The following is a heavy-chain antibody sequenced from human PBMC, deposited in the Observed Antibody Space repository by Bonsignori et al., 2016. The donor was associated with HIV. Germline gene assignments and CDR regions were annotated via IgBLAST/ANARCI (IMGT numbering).Heavy chain of an antibody. CDR3: ARGGPSGYDYHNY. D-gene: IGHD5-12*01. J-gene: IGHJ4*02. CDR2: IYYTGNT. Sequence: WIRQPPGKGLEWIGYIYYTGNTNNNPSLKTRVSISVDTSKNQFSLKLNSVTAADTAVYYCARGGPSGYDYHNYWGQGTLVTVSS. V-gene: IGHV4-59*12.